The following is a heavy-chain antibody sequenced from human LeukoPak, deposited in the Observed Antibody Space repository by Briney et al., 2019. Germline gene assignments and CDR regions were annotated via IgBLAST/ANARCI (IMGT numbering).Heavy chain of an antibody. J-gene: IGHJ3*02. CDR2: INPNSGGT. D-gene: IGHD3-3*01. Sequence: GASVKVSCKASGYTFTGYYMHWVRQAPGQGLEWMGWINPNSGGTNYAQKFQGRVTMTRDTSISTAYMELSRLRSDDTAVYYCARDMTYYDFWSGYFPDAFDIWGQGTMVTVSS. CDR1: GYTFTGYY. CDR3: ARDMTYYDFWSGYFPDAFDI. V-gene: IGHV1-2*02.